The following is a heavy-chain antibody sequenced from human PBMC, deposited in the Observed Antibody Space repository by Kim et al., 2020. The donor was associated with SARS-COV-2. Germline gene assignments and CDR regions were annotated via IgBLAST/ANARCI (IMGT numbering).Heavy chain of an antibody. D-gene: IGHD3-10*01. CDR3: ASMVRGVCWFDP. CDR1: GGTFSSYA. CDR2: IIPILGIA. J-gene: IGHJ5*02. Sequence: SVKVSCKASGGTFSSYAISWVRQAPGQGLEWMGRIIPILGIANYAQKFQGRVTITADKSTSTAYMELSSLRSEDTAVYYCASMVRGVCWFDPWGQGTLVTVSS. V-gene: IGHV1-69*04.